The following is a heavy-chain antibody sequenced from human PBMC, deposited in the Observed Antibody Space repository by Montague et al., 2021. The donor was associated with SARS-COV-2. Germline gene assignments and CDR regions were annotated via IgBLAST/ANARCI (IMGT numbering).Heavy chain of an antibody. CDR1: GASFGSSY. CDR3: ARVTMTADAFDI. V-gene: IGHV4-59*12. CDR2: FYSIGST. Sequence: SETLSLTCTVSGASFGSSYWGWIRQSPGKGLEWIGYFYSIGSTDYNPSLKSRATISRDTSKNQFSLKVRSVTAADTAVYYCARVTMTADAFDIWGQGTMATVSS. J-gene: IGHJ3*02. D-gene: IGHD1-14*01.